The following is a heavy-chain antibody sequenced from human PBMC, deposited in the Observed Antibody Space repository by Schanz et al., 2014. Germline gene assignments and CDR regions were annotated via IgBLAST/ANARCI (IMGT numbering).Heavy chain of an antibody. CDR3: ARLPFSGSLGPDCYFDF. J-gene: IGHJ2*01. V-gene: IGHV3-11*06. CDR1: GFIFSDYY. CDR2: LSGSSSDR. Sequence: QVQLVESGGGLVKPGGSLRLSCAASGFIFSDYYMSWIRQAPGKGLEWVSYLSGSSSDRNLADSVKGRFTISRDNAKSSLYLQMNSVRVEDTAIYYCARLPFSGSLGPDCYFDFWGRGTLVTVSS. D-gene: IGHD3-3*02.